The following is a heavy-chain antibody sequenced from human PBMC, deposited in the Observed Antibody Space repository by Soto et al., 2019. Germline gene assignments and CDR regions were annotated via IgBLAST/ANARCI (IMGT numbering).Heavy chain of an antibody. CDR2: INPNSGGT. J-gene: IGHJ3*02. D-gene: IGHD2-8*01. CDR3: ARGAICTNGVCYAFDI. V-gene: IGHV1-2*04. Sequence: ASVKVSCKASGYTFTGYYMHWVRQAPGQGLEWMGWINPNSGGTNYAQKFQGWVTMTRDTSISTAYMELSRLRSDDTAVYYCARGAICTNGVCYAFDIWGQGTMVTVSS. CDR1: GYTFTGYY.